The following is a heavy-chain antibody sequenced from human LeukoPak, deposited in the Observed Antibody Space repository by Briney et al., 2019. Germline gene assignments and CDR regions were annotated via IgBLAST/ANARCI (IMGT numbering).Heavy chain of an antibody. J-gene: IGHJ4*02. CDR1: GGSISSSSYY. CDR2: IYYSGST. Sequence: SETLSLTCTVSGGSISSSSYYWGWIRQPPGKGLEWIGSIYYSGSTYYNPSLKSRVTISVDTSKNQFSLKLSSVTAADTAVYYCASLDIVATINYFDYWGQGTLVTVSS. CDR3: ASLDIVATINYFDY. D-gene: IGHD5-12*01. V-gene: IGHV4-39*01.